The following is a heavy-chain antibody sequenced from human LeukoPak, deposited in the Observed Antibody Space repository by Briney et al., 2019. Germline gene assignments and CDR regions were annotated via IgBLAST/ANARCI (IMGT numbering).Heavy chain of an antibody. CDR1: GGSINNYY. D-gene: IGHD6-6*01. J-gene: IGHJ5*02. CDR2: ISYSGNT. V-gene: IGHV4-59*01. CDR3: ARVAPSWYSSSSSWFDP. Sequence: PSETLSLTCSVSGGSINNYYWSWIRQPPGKGLEWIGHISYSGNTNYNSSLRSRVTISVDTSNNQFSLRLSSVTAADTAVYYCARVAPSWYSSSSSWFDPWGQGTLVTVSS.